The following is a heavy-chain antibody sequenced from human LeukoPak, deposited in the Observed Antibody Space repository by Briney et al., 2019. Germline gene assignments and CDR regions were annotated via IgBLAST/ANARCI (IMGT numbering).Heavy chain of an antibody. J-gene: IGHJ4*02. CDR3: ARAVKRGYSYGQFDY. D-gene: IGHD5-18*01. V-gene: IGHV3-64*01. CDR1: GFTFSSYA. CDR2: ISSNGGST. Sequence: GGSLRLSCAASGFTFSSYAMHWVRQAPGKGLEYVSAISSNGGSTYYANSVKGRFTISRDNSKNTLYLQMGSLRAEDMAVYYCARAVKRGYSYGQFDYWGQGTLVTVSS.